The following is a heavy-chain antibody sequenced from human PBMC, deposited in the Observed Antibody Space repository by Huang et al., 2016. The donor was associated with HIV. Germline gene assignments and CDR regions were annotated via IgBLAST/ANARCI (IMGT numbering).Heavy chain of an antibody. CDR1: GGSISSRTYY. D-gene: IGHD3-10*01. CDR3: ARGGSHFAGWDGFPVHPLDL. Sequence: QTRLQESGPGLVKPSETLSLTCTVSGGSISSRTYYWAWIRQPPGKGLEWIGNFYYGGSTNYSPSLSSRITMSLDTSKNQFSLRLTSVTAADTAVYYCARGGSHFAGWDGFPVHPLDLWGRGTMVTVSS. J-gene: IGHJ3*01. CDR2: FYYGGST. V-gene: IGHV4-39*01.